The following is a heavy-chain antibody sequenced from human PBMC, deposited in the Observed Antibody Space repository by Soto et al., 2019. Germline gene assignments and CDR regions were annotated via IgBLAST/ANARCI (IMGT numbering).Heavy chain of an antibody. Sequence: GIVNSGGGYLKYNSKPPGKGLEWIGYIYHSGSTYYNPSLKSRVTISIDTSKGQFSLQLNSMTAADTAVYYCARDPNEYDRSGYSARVGVDVWGQGTTVTVSS. J-gene: IGHJ6*02. CDR2: IYHSGST. CDR1: GIVNSGGGY. D-gene: IGHD3-22*01. V-gene: IGHV4-30-4*01. CDR3: ARDPNEYDRSGYSARVGVDV.